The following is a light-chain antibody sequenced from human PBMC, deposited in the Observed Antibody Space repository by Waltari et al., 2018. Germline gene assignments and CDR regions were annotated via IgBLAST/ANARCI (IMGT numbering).Light chain of an antibody. V-gene: IGLV3-21*02. CDR1: NIGRKS. CDR3: QVWDSDVI. J-gene: IGLJ2*01. CDR2: DNI. Sequence: SYILTQAPSVAVAPGQTARIPCGGNNIGRKSVHWYQQKPGQAPVLVLYDNIDRPSGIPERFSGSNSRNMATLTISRVEAGDEADYYCQVWDSDVIFGGGTKLTVL.